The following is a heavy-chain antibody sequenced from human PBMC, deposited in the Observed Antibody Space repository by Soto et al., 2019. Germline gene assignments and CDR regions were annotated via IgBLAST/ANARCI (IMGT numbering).Heavy chain of an antibody. J-gene: IGHJ5*02. D-gene: IGHD1-26*01. CDR2: INPNSGGT. V-gene: IGHV1-2*04. CDR1: GYTFTGYY. CDR3: ARCIVGATTNWFDP. Sequence: GASVKVSCKASGYTFTGYYMHWVRQAPGQGLEWMGWINPNSGGTNYAQKFQGWVTMTRDTSISTVYMELSRLRSDDTAVYYCARCIVGATTNWFDPWGQGTLVTVSS.